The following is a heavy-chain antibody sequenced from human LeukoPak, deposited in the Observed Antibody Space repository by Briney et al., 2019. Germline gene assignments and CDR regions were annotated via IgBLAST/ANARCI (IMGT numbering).Heavy chain of an antibody. Sequence: AETLSLTCTVSGGSISSSSYYWGWIRQPPGKGLEWIGSIYYSGTTYYNPSLKSRVTISVDTSKNQFSLKLSSVTAADTAVYYCARHDSSGYCFDYWGQGTLVTVSS. CDR2: IYYSGTT. V-gene: IGHV4-39*07. D-gene: IGHD3-22*01. CDR3: ARHDSSGYCFDY. J-gene: IGHJ4*02. CDR1: GGSISSSSYY.